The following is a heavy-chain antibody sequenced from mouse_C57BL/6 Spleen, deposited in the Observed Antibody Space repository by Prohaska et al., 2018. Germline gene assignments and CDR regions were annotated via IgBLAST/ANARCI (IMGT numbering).Heavy chain of an antibody. J-gene: IGHJ2*01. CDR2: IDPETGGT. Sequence: GAELVRPGASVTLSCKASGYTFTDYEMHWVKQTPVHGLEWIGAIDPETGGTAYNQKFKGKAILTADKSSSTAYMELRSLTSEDSAVYYCAIRGARGVFDYWGQGTTLTVSS. V-gene: IGHV1-15*01. CDR3: AIRGARGVFDY. CDR1: GYTFTDYE.